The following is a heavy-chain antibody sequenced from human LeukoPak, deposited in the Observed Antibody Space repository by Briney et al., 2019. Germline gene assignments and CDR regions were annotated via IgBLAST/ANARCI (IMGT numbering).Heavy chain of an antibody. CDR1: GFTFSSYE. CDR2: ISSSGSTI. Sequence: QTGGSLRLSCAASGFTFSSYEMNWVRQAPGKGLEWVSYISSSGSTIYYADSVKGRFTISRDNAKNSLYLQMNSLRAEDTAVYYCARHIAVAFDYWGQGTLVTVSS. CDR3: ARHIAVAFDY. D-gene: IGHD6-19*01. V-gene: IGHV3-48*03. J-gene: IGHJ4*02.